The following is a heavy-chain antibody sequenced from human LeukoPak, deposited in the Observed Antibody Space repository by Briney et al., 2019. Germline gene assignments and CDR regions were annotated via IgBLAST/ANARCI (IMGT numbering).Heavy chain of an antibody. CDR3: ARDVRWYNPFTYYFDY. CDR1: GFTFSDYY. J-gene: IGHJ4*02. D-gene: IGHD1-1*01. CDR2: ISSSGSTI. V-gene: IGHV3-11*01. Sequence: GGSLRLSCAASGFTFSDYYMSWIRQAPGKGLEWVSYISSSGSTIYYADSVKGRFTISRDNAKNSLYLQMNSLRAEDTAVYYCARDVRWYNPFTYYFDYWGQGTLVTVSS.